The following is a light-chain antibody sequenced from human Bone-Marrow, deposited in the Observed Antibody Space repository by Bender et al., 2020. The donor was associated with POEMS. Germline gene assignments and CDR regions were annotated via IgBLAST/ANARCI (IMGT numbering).Light chain of an antibody. V-gene: IGLV3-21*02. J-gene: IGLJ7*01. CDR3: QVWDRGSVHPV. Sequence: SYELTQPPSVSVSPGQTARITCSGDELANQYGYWYQQKAGQAPVVVIYKDTERPSGIPERFSGSNSGDTATLTISRVEAGDEADYYCQVWDRGSVHPVFGGGTQLTVL. CDR1: ELANQY. CDR2: KDT.